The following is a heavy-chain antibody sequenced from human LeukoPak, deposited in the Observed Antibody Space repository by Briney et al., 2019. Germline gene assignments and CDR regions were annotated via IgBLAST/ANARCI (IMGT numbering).Heavy chain of an antibody. CDR1: GFTFSSYA. CDR2: ISGSGGST. V-gene: IGHV3-23*01. J-gene: IGHJ6*02. D-gene: IGHD1-26*01. Sequence: GGSLRLSCAASGFTFSSYAMSWVRQAPGKGLEWVSAISGSGGSTYYADSVKGRFTISRDNSKNTLYLQMNSLRAEDTAVYYCAKDLTPQLIVGAKNYYGMDVWGQGTTVTVSS. CDR3: AKDLTPQLIVGAKNYYGMDV.